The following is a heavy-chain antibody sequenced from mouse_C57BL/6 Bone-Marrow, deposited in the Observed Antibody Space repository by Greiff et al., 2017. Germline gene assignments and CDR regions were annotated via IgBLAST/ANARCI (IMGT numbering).Heavy chain of an antibody. D-gene: IGHD1-1*01. CDR2: IDPENGDT. Sequence: EVQRVESGAELVRPGASVKLSCTASGFNIKDDYMHWVKQRPEQGLEWIGWIDPENGDTESASKFQGKSTITADKSSNTSYLQLSSLTSDDTAVYYCAPYCYGTRNARDYCGQGTAVTVSS. CDR3: APYCYGTRNARDY. V-gene: IGHV14-4*01. CDR1: GFNIKDDY. J-gene: IGHJ4*01.